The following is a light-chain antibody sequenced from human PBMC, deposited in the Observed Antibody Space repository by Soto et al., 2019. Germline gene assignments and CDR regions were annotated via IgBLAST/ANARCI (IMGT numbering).Light chain of an antibody. CDR2: GAS. CDR3: QQYNNWPPK. V-gene: IGKV3D-15*01. CDR1: QSVSSSY. J-gene: IGKJ1*01. Sequence: EIVLTQSPGTLSLSPGERPTLSCRASQSVSSSYLAWYQQKPGQAPRLLIYGASNRATGIPARFSGSGSGTEFTLTISSLQSEDFAVYYCQQYNNWPPKFGQGTKVDIK.